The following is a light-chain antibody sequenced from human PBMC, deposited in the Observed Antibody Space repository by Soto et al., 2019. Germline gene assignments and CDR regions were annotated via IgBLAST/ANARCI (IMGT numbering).Light chain of an antibody. CDR3: QQYYSYPLT. V-gene: IGKV1-8*01. Sequence: AIRMTQSPSSFSASTGDRVTITCRASQGIRSYLAWYKQKPGKAPKLLIYAASTLQSGFPSRFSGSESGTDFILTISCLQSEDFATYYCQQYYSYPLTFGGGTK. CDR1: QGIRSY. CDR2: AAS. J-gene: IGKJ4*01.